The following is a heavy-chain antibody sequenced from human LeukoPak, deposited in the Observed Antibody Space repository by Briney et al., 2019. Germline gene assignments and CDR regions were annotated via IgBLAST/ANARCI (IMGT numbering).Heavy chain of an antibody. J-gene: IGHJ5*02. CDR1: GYTFTSYY. CDR2: INPSGGST. V-gene: IGHV1-46*01. D-gene: IGHD2-2*01. Sequence: ASVKVSCKASGYTFTSYYMHWVRQAPGQGLEWMGIINPSGGSTSYAQKFQGRVIMTRDMSTSTVYMELSSLRSEDTAVYYCARAPYCSSTICNWFDPWGQGTLVTVSS. CDR3: ARAPYCSSTICNWFDP.